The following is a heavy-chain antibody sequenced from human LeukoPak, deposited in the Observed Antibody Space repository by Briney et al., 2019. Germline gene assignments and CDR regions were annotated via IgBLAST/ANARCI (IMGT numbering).Heavy chain of an antibody. Sequence: GGSLRLSCAASGFTFSSYGMHWVRQAPGKGLEWVAVISYDGSNKYYAGSVKGRFTISRDNSKNTLYLQMNSLRAEDTAVYYCAKDSTEWFGDGINYFDYWGQGTLVTVSS. J-gene: IGHJ4*02. V-gene: IGHV3-30*18. D-gene: IGHD3-10*01. CDR3: AKDSTEWFGDGINYFDY. CDR2: ISYDGSNK. CDR1: GFTFSSYG.